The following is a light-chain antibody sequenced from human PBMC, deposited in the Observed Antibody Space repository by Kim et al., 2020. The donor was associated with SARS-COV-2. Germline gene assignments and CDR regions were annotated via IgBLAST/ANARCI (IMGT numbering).Light chain of an antibody. V-gene: IGKV3-20*01. CDR3: QQYGRSPYT. J-gene: IGKJ2*01. CDR1: QSVSSSY. CDR2: GAS. Sequence: EIVLTQSPGTLSLSPGERATLSCRASQSVSSSYLAWYQQKPGQAPRLLIYGASSRATGIPDRFSGSGSGTDFTLTISRLEPEDFAVHYCQQYGRSPYTFGQGTKLEI.